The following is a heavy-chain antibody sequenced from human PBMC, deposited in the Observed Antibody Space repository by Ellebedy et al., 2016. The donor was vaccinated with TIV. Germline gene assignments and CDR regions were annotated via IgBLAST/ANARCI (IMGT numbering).Heavy chain of an antibody. D-gene: IGHD4-11*01. J-gene: IGHJ5*02. CDR3: ARGTSEHDYSNYGWFDP. CDR2: INHSGSA. CDR1: DGSFSGYY. V-gene: IGHV4-34*01. Sequence: SETLSLTXAVYDGSFSGYYWSWIRQPPGKGLEWIGEINHSGSANYNPSLKSRATISLDTSKNQFSLKLSSVTAADTAVYYCARGTSEHDYSNYGWFDPWGQGTLVTVSS.